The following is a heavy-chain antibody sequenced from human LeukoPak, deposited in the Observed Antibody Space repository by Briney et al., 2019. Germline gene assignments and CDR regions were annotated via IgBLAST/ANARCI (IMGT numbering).Heavy chain of an antibody. J-gene: IGHJ5*02. V-gene: IGHV3-48*01. Sequence: GGSLRLSCAASGFTFSSYNMNWVRQAPGKGLEWVSYITSSSNTIYYADSVKGRFTISRDNAKNSLYLQMNSLRAEDTAVYYCARDAITMVRGVISPWGQGTLVTVSS. CDR2: ITSSSNTI. D-gene: IGHD3-10*01. CDR1: GFTFSSYN. CDR3: ARDAITMVRGVISP.